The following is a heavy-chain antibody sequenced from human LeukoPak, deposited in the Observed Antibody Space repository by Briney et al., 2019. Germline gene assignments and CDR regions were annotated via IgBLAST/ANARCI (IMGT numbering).Heavy chain of an antibody. V-gene: IGHV4-59*01. CDR3: ASGPYPAAGTDHQFDY. CDR1: GASLSSYY. Sequence: PSETLSLTCTISGASLSSYYWIWLRQPPGKGLEWIGYIFYRAATHYNPSLKSRVTISVDTSKNHFSLRLTSVTAADTAVYYCASGPYPAAGTDHQFDYWGQGILVTVFS. D-gene: IGHD6-13*01. J-gene: IGHJ4*02. CDR2: IFYRAAT.